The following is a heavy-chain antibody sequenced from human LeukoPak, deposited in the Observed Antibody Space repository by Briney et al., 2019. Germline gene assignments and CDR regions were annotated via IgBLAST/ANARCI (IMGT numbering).Heavy chain of an antibody. CDR2: INPNSGDT. V-gene: IGHV1-2*02. D-gene: IGHD3-22*01. CDR3: ARTLVVINDAFDI. Sequence: GESLKVSCKASGYTFTGYYIHWVRQAPGQGLEWMGWINPNSGDTNYAQKFQGRVSMTGDTSISTAYMELSRLRSDDTAVYYCARTLVVINDAFDIWGQGTMVTVSS. CDR1: GYTFTGYY. J-gene: IGHJ3*02.